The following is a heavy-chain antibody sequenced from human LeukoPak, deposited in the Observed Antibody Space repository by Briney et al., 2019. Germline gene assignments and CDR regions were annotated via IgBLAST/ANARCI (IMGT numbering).Heavy chain of an antibody. V-gene: IGHV3-23*01. CDR3: AKDHDYYASGPI. Sequence: GGSLRLSCEASGFTFSNYAMNGVRQAPGKGLEWVSSFSGRGGNTYYAASVKGRFTISRDNSKNTLSLQMNSLRAEDTAVYYCAKDHDYYASGPIWGQGTMVTVSS. J-gene: IGHJ3*02. CDR1: GFTFSNYA. D-gene: IGHD3-10*01. CDR2: FSGRGGNT.